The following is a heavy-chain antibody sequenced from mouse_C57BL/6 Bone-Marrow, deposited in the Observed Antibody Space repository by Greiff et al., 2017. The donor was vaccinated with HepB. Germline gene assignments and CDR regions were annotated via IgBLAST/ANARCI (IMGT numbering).Heavy chain of an antibody. CDR2: IYPGDGDT. J-gene: IGHJ2*01. D-gene: IGHD1-1*01. CDR3: AREDYGSSLSFDY. V-gene: IGHV1-82*01. CDR1: GYAFSSSW. Sequence: QVQLQQSGPELVKPGASVKISCKASGYAFSSSWMNWVKQRPGKGLEWIGRIYPGDGDTNYNGKFKGKATLTADKSSSTAYMQLSSLTSEDSAVYFCAREDYGSSLSFDYWGQGTTLTVSS.